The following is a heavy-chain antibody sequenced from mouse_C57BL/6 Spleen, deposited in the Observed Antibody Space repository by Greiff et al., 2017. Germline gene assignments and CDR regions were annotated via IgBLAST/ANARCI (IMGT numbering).Heavy chain of an antibody. Sequence: VQLQQSGAELMKPGASVKLSCKATGYTFTGYWIEWVKQRPGHGLEWIGEILPGSGSTNYNEKFKGKATFTADTSSNTAYMQLSRLTTEDSAIYYGARKRDLTGPFDYGGQGTTLTVSS. J-gene: IGHJ2*01. V-gene: IGHV1-9*01. D-gene: IGHD4-1*01. CDR2: ILPGSGST. CDR3: ARKRDLTGPFDY. CDR1: GYTFTGYW.